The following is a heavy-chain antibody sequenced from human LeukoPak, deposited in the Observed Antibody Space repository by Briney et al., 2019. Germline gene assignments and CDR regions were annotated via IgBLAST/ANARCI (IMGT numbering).Heavy chain of an antibody. CDR1: GGSISSGSYY. V-gene: IGHV4-61*02. D-gene: IGHD3-10*01. Sequence: SQTLSLTCTVSGGSISSGSYYWSWIRQPAGKGLEWIGRIYTSGSTNYNPSLKSRVTISVDTSKKQFSLKLSSVTAADTAVYYCARHVGFITMVRGVINNNWFDPWGQGTLVTVSS. J-gene: IGHJ5*02. CDR3: ARHVGFITMVRGVINNNWFDP. CDR2: IYTSGST.